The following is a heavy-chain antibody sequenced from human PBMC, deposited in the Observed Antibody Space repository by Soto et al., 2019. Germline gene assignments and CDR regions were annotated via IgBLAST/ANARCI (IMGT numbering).Heavy chain of an antibody. D-gene: IGHD6-13*01. CDR1: GYTFTRYV. J-gene: IGHJ4*02. CDR2: MNPNSGNT. CDR3: ARGLDSSWSREY. Sequence: GASVKVSCKASGYTFTRYVINWVRQATGQGLEWMGWMNPNSGNTGYAQKFQGRVTMTRNTSISTAYMELSSLRSEDTAVYYCARGLDSSWSREYWGQGTLVTVSS. V-gene: IGHV1-8*01.